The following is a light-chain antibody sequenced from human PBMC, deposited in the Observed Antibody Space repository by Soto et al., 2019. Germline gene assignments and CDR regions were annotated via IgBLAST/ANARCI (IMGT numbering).Light chain of an antibody. CDR2: DAS. CDR3: QPYNSLVS. Sequence: DIQMTQSPSTLSASVGDRVTITHRASQSISSWLAWYQQKPGKAPKLLIYDASSLESGVPSRFSGSGSGTDFALTNGRLQPDDFASYYCQPYNSLVSFGPGTKVDI. V-gene: IGKV1-5*01. CDR1: QSISSW. J-gene: IGKJ3*01.